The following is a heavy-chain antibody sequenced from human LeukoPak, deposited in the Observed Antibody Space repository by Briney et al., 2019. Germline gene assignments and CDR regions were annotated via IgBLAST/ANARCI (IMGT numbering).Heavy chain of an antibody. CDR3: ARDLYRIVVVPHYFDS. CDR1: GGSISSSSYS. V-gene: IGHV4-39*07. J-gene: IGHJ4*02. D-gene: IGHD3-22*01. Sequence: SETLSLTCTVSGGSISSSSYSWGWIRQPPGKGLEWIGSIYYSGSTYYNPSLKSRITISVDTSKNQFSLKLSSVTAADTAVYYCARDLYRIVVVPHYFDSWGQGTLVTVSS. CDR2: IYYSGST.